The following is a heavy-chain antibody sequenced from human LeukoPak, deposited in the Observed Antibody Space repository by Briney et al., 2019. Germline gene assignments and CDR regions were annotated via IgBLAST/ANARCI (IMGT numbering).Heavy chain of an antibody. CDR2: INSDGSRT. D-gene: IGHD6-19*01. V-gene: IGHV3-74*01. Sequence: GGSLRLSWAASGFTFSNYWMDWVRHAPGKGRGWVSRINSDGSRTSHADSVKGRFTISRDNAKNTLYLQMNSLRVEDTAVYYCARDAVAGGFDYWGQGTLVTVSS. CDR1: GFTFSNYW. J-gene: IGHJ4*02. CDR3: ARDAVAGGFDY.